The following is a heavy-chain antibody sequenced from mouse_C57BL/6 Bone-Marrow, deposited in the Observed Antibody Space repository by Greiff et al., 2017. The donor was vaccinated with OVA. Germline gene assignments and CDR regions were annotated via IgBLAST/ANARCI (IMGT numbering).Heavy chain of an antibody. CDR3: ARWGYGSSPLAY. J-gene: IGHJ3*01. CDR1: GYTFTSYW. Sequence: QVQLQPPWAELVKPGASVKMSCKASGYTFTSYWITWVKQRPGQGLEWIGDIYPGSGSTNYNEKFKSKATLTVDTSSSTAYMQLSSLTSEDSAVYYCARWGYGSSPLAYWGQGTLVTVSA. D-gene: IGHD1-1*01. CDR2: IYPGSGST. V-gene: IGHV1-55*01.